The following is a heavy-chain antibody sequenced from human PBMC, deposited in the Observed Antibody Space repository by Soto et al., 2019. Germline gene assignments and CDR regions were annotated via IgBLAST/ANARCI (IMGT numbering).Heavy chain of an antibody. V-gene: IGHV3-73*01. CDR3: AATGR. CDR2: IKKKPDSYAT. D-gene: IGHD3-10*01. Sequence: GGSLRLSCAASGFPLSGSFVHWVRQASGKGLEWLGLIKKKPDSYATRYAESLRGRLTISRDDSVNTAYLHMNSLSTEDTAVYYCAATGRWGQGTLVTV. CDR1: GFPLSGSF. J-gene: IGHJ4*02.